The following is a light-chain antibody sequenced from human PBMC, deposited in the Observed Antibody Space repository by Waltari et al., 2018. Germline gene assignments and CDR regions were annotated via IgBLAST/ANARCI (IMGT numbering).Light chain of an antibody. CDR3: QQSYTDIFT. V-gene: IGKV1-39*01. CDR1: QTIGTY. Sequence: DIEMIQSSSSLSASLGDRVTITCRASQTIGTYLHWYQQKPQKAPKLLIYADSSLQTGVPARFSGSGSGTDFTLTIICLQPAGVATYCCQQSYTDIFTFGPGNKVDIK. CDR2: ADS. J-gene: IGKJ3*01.